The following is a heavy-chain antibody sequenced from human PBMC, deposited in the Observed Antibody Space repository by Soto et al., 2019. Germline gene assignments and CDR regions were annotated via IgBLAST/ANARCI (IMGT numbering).Heavy chain of an antibody. D-gene: IGHD2-2*01. CDR1: GFTFSSYA. CDR2: ISGSGGST. J-gene: IGHJ4*02. Sequence: PGGSLRLSCAASGFTFSSYAMSWVRQAPGKGPEWVSAISGSGGSTYYADSVKGRFTISRDNSKNTLYLQMNSLRAEDTAVYYCAKALVVVPAASYSNYAPFDYWGQGTLVTVSS. V-gene: IGHV3-23*01. CDR3: AKALVVVPAASYSNYAPFDY.